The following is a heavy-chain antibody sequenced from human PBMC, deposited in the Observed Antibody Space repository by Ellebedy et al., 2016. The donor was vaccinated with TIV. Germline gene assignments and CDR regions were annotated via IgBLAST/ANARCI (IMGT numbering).Heavy chain of an antibody. V-gene: IGHV3-53*01. CDR2: VYSGGST. CDR3: GGGIAVD. Sequence: GGSLRLSCAISGFPVRDNYVSWVRQAPGKGLEWVSIVYSGGSTYYADSVKGRFTISRDNSKNTLYLQMNSVRAEDTAVYYCGGGIAVDWGQGTLVTVSS. D-gene: IGHD6-19*01. CDR1: GFPVRDNY. J-gene: IGHJ4*02.